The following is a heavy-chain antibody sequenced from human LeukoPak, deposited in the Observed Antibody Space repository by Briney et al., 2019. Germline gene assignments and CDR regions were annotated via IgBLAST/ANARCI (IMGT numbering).Heavy chain of an antibody. V-gene: IGHV4-31*03. Sequence: SETLSLTRTVSGGSISSGGYYWSWIRQHPGKGLEWIGYIYYSGNTYYNPSLKSRVTISVDTSKNQFSLKLSSVTAADTAVYYCARGDIVVVPAARNWFDPWGQGTLVTVSS. CDR1: GGSISSGGYY. D-gene: IGHD2-2*01. CDR2: IYYSGNT. CDR3: ARGDIVVVPAARNWFDP. J-gene: IGHJ5*02.